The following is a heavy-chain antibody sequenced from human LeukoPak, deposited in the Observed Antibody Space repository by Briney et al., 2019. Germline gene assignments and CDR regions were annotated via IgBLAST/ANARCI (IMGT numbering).Heavy chain of an antibody. CDR1: GFTFSSYN. CDR3: ARPYSSSSPDGFDI. J-gene: IGHJ3*02. D-gene: IGHD6-13*01. V-gene: IGHV3-21*01. CDR2: ISIYSNYI. Sequence: NPGGTLRLSCAASGFTFSSYNMNWVRQAPGKGLEWVSSISIYSNYIYYADSVKGRFTISRDNAEKSLYLQMNSLRAEDMAVYFCARPYSSSSPDGFDIWGQGTMVTVSP.